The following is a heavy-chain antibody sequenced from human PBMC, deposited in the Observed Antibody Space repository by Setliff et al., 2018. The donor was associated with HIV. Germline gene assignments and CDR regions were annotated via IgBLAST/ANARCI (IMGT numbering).Heavy chain of an antibody. Sequence: PSETLSLTCAVSGASFVGDNHWSWIRQTPEGGLEWIAYFMYTDIHYVNYLNYRNPSLASRLSISVDMSKNQFSLTLSSVTAADTAVYYCARARSDWYNARPYYFDLWGQGTPVTVSS. CDR3: ARARSDWYNARPYYFDL. J-gene: IGHJ4*02. CDR2: FMYTDIHYVNYLN. D-gene: IGHD6-19*01. V-gene: IGHV4-30-4*01. CDR1: GASFVGDNH.